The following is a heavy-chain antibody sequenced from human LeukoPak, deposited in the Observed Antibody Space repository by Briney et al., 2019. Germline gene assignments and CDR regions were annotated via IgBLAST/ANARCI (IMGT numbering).Heavy chain of an antibody. D-gene: IGHD4-23*01. V-gene: IGHV4-4*02. Sequence: PSETLSLTCAVSGGSITSSHWWSWARQPPGKGLEWIGGIYHGGTTNYNPSLKSRVTMSVDESKNQFSLKLSSVTAADTAVYYCATYFYGGDYASYYFDYWGQGTLVTVSS. CDR1: GGSITSSHW. CDR2: IYHGGTT. CDR3: ATYFYGGDYASYYFDY. J-gene: IGHJ4*02.